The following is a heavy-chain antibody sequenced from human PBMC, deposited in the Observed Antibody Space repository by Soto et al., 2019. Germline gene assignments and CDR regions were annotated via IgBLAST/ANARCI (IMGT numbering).Heavy chain of an antibody. V-gene: IGHV3-30*03. Sequence: PGGSLRLSCAASGFTFSSYGMHWVRQAPGKGLEWVAVISYDGSNKYYADSVKGRFTISRDNIKNTLYLQMNSLRAEDTAVYYCASSLLGVGYSHGNFDTEPKREPDWGQGTLVTVSS. CDR2: ISYDGSNK. CDR3: ASSLLGVGYSHGNFDTEPKREPD. CDR1: GFTFSSYG. J-gene: IGHJ4*02. D-gene: IGHD5-18*01.